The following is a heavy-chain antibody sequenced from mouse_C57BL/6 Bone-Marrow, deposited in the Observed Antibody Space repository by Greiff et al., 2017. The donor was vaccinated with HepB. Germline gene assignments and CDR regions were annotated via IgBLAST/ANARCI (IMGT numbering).Heavy chain of an antibody. CDR3: ARHPYYGSSYWYFDV. CDR2: ISSGGSYH. J-gene: IGHJ1*03. D-gene: IGHD1-1*01. Sequence: DVKLVESGGDLVKPGGSLKLSCAASGFTFSSYGMSWVRQTPDKRLEWVATISSGGSYHYYPDSVKGRFTISRDNAKNTLYLQMSSLKSEDTAMYYCARHPYYGSSYWYFDVWGTGTTVTVSS. V-gene: IGHV5-6*02. CDR1: GFTFSSYG.